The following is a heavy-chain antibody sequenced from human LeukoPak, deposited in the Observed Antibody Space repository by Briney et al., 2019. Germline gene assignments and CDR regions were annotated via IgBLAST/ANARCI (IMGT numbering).Heavy chain of an antibody. CDR2: IYSAGNT. J-gene: IGHJ4*02. Sequence: PGGSLRLSCAASGFTVNSYYMSWVRQAPGKGLEWISVIYSAGNTYYADSVMGRFTISRDICKNTLYLQMDSLRAGDTAIYYCATANWWGQGTLVTVSS. V-gene: IGHV3-53*01. CDR3: ATANW. CDR1: GFTVNSYY. D-gene: IGHD4/OR15-4a*01.